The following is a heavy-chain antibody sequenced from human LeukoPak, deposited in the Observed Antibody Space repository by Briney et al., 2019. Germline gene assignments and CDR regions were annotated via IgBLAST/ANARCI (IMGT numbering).Heavy chain of an antibody. J-gene: IGHJ4*02. D-gene: IGHD3-22*01. Sequence: GGSLRLSCAASGFTFSSYSMSWVRQAPGKGLEWVANIKQDGSEKYYVDSVKGRFTISRDNAKNSLYLQMNSLRAEDTAVYYCARGPEYYYDSSGYVFDYWGQGTLVTVSS. CDR3: ARGPEYYYDSSGYVFDY. CDR1: GFTFSSYS. V-gene: IGHV3-7*04. CDR2: IKQDGSEK.